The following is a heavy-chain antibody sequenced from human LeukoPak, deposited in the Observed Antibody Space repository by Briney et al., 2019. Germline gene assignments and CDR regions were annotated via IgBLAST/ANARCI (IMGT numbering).Heavy chain of an antibody. CDR2: IYYSGST. CDR1: GGSISSYY. V-gene: IGHV4-59*01. Sequence: SETLSLTCTVSGGSISSYYWSWIRQPPGKGLEWIGYIYYSGSTNYNPSLKSRVTISVDTSKNQLSLKLSSVTAADTAVYYCARVRGSTADYWGQGTLVTVSS. D-gene: IGHD3-10*01. CDR3: ARVRGSTADY. J-gene: IGHJ4*02.